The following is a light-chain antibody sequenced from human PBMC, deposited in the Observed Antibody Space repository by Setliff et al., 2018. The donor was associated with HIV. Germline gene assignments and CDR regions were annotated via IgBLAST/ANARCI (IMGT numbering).Light chain of an antibody. CDR2: EVT. J-gene: IGLJ1*01. CDR3: CSYSTSGTL. CDR1: SSDVGSYNL. Sequence: SALTQPASVSGSPEQSITISCTGTSSDVGSYNLVSWYQQHPGKAPKLIISEVTKRPSGISNRFSGSKSGNTASLTISGLQAEDEADYYCCSYSTSGTLFGAGTKVTVL. V-gene: IGLV2-14*02.